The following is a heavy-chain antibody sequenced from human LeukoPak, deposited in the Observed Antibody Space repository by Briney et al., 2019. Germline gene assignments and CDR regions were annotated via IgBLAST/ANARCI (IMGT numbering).Heavy chain of an antibody. Sequence: GASVKVSCKASGYTFTSYYMHWVRQAPGQGLEWMGIINPSGGSTSYAQKFQGRVTMTRDTSTSTVYMELSSLRSEDTAVYYCARVYDILTGSSLNWFDPWGQGTLVTVSS. J-gene: IGHJ5*02. CDR3: ARVYDILTGSSLNWFDP. CDR2: INPSGGST. V-gene: IGHV1-46*01. D-gene: IGHD3-9*01. CDR1: GYTFTSYY.